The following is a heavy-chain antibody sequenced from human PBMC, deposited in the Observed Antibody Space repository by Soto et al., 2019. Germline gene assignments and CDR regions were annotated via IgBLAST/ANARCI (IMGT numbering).Heavy chain of an antibody. CDR1: GFTFSSYG. Sequence: GGSLRLSCAASGFTFSSYGMHWVRQAPGKGLEWVAVISYDGSNKYYADSVKGRFTISRDNSKNTLYLQMNSLRAEDTAVYYCAKDYKDDFWSGYYEYYYYGMDVWGQGTTVTVSS. J-gene: IGHJ6*02. CDR2: ISYDGSNK. V-gene: IGHV3-30*18. D-gene: IGHD3-3*01. CDR3: AKDYKDDFWSGYYEYYYYGMDV.